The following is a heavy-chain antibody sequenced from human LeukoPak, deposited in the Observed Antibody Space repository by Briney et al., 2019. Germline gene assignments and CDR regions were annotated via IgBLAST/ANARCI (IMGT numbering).Heavy chain of an antibody. CDR2: IKHSGSN. J-gene: IGHJ6*03. Sequence: PSETLCLTCAVYGGSFSGYYWSWIRQPPGKGLEWIGEIKHSGSNNYNPSLKSRVTISVDTSKNQFSLKLSSVTAADTAVYYCARNYYYYMDVWGKGTTVTVSS. CDR3: ARNYYYYMDV. CDR1: GGSFSGYY. V-gene: IGHV4-34*01.